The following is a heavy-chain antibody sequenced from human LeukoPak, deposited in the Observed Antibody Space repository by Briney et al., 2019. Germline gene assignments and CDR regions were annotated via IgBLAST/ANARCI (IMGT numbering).Heavy chain of an antibody. Sequence: GRSRRLSCAASGFTFSSYEMNWFGRSPGKGLDWVSYISSSGSTLYYADSVKGRFTISRDNAKNSLYLQMNSLSAEDKAVYYCAELGITMIGGVWGKGTTVTISS. V-gene: IGHV3-48*03. CDR1: GFTFSSYE. J-gene: IGHJ6*04. CDR3: AELGITMIGGV. CDR2: ISSSGSTL. D-gene: IGHD3-10*02.